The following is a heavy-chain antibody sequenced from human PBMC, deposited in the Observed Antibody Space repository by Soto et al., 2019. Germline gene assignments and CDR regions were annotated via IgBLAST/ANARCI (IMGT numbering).Heavy chain of an antibody. D-gene: IGHD3-3*01. CDR2: ISYDGSNK. CDR1: GFTFSSYG. V-gene: IGHV3-30*18. Sequence: PGGSLRLSCAASGFTFSSYGMHWVRQAPGKGLEWVAVISYDGSNKYYADSVKGRFTISRDNSKNTLYLQMNSLRAEDTAVYYCAKSPQRYDFWSGYSRYYYYGMDVWGQGTTVTVSS. J-gene: IGHJ6*02. CDR3: AKSPQRYDFWSGYSRYYYYGMDV.